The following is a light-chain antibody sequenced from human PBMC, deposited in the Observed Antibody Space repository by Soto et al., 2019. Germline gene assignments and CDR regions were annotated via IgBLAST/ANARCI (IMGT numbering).Light chain of an antibody. CDR1: QRVSSY. J-gene: IGKJ2*01. Sequence: EIVLTQSPATLSLSPGERATLSCRASQRVSSYLAWYQQKPGQAPRLLIYAASNRATGIPARFSGSGSGTDFTLTISSLEPEDFAVYYCQQRNNWPPLYTFGQGTKLEIK. V-gene: IGKV3-11*01. CDR2: AAS. CDR3: QQRNNWPPLYT.